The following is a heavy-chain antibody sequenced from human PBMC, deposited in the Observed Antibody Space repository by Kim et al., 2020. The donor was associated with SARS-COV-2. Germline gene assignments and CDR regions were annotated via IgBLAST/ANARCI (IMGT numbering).Heavy chain of an antibody. V-gene: IGHV4-39*01. CDR3: ARHWDIVGATTRAGRFDY. D-gene: IGHD1-26*01. J-gene: IGHJ4*02. CDR2: INYSGST. Sequence: SETLSLTCTVSGGSISSSSYYWGWIRQPPGKGLEWIGSINYSGSTYYNPSLKSRVTISVDTSKNQFSLKLSSVTAADTAVYYCARHWDIVGATTRAGRFDYWGQGSLVSVTS. CDR1: GGSISSSSYY.